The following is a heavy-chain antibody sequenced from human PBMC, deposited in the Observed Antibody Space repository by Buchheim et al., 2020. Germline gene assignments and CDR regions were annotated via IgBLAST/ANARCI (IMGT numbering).Heavy chain of an antibody. CDR1: GFTFSSYA. V-gene: IGHV3-30*04. CDR2: ISYDGSNK. Sequence: QVQLVESGGGVVQPGRSLRLSCAASGFTFSSYAMHWVRQAPGKGLEWVAVISYDGSNKYYADSVKGRFTISRDNSKNTLYLQMNSLRAEDTAVYYCARDRIEYSSSHDLSYFDYWGQGTL. D-gene: IGHD6-6*01. CDR3: ARDRIEYSSSHDLSYFDY. J-gene: IGHJ4*02.